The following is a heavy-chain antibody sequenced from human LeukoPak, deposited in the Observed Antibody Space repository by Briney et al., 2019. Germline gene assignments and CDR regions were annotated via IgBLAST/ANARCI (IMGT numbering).Heavy chain of an antibody. CDR1: GFTFSSYW. V-gene: IGHV3-7*01. CDR3: AKGYSYGIDY. J-gene: IGHJ4*02. CDR2: IKQDGSEK. Sequence: GGSLRLSCAASGFTFSSYWMVWVRQAPGKGLEWVANIKQDGSEKYYVDSVKGRFTISRDNAKHSLYLQMNSLRAEDTAVYYCAKGYSYGIDYWGQGTLVTVSS. D-gene: IGHD5-18*01.